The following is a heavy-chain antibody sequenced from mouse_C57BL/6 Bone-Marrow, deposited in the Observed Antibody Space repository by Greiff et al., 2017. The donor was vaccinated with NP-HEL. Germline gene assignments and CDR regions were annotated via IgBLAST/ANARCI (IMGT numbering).Heavy chain of an antibody. J-gene: IGHJ2*01. CDR1: GYTFTDYY. CDR3: ASRGNFDY. CDR2: INPYNGGT. Sequence: VQLQQSGPVLVKPGASVKMYCKASGYTFTDYYMNWVKQSHGKSLEWIGVINPYNGGTSYNQKFKGKATLTVDKSSSTAYMELNSLTSEDSAVYYCASRGNFDYWGQGTTLTVSS. V-gene: IGHV1-19*01.